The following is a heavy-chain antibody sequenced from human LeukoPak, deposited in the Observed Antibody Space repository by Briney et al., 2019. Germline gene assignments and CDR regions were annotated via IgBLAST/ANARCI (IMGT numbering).Heavy chain of an antibody. J-gene: IGHJ5*02. CDR1: GGSISSGDYY. V-gene: IGHV4-30-4*08. Sequence: SETLSLTCTVSGGSISSGDYYWSWIRQPPGKGLEWIGYIYYSGSTYYNPSLKSRVTISVDTSKNQFSLKLSSVTAADTAVYYCARGGCSSTSCYKTQNWFDPWGQGTLVTVSS. CDR3: ARGGCSSTSCYKTQNWFDP. CDR2: IYYSGST. D-gene: IGHD2-2*01.